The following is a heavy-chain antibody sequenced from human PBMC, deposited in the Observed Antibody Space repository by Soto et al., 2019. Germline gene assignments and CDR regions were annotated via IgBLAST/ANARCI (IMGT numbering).Heavy chain of an antibody. D-gene: IGHD2-15*01. CDR1: GYTFNNYG. J-gene: IGHJ2*01. V-gene: IGHV1-18*01. CDR3: ARCYCSVGSCYTCWHFDL. CDR2: IGPYNGNT. Sequence: QVQLVQSGAEVKKPGASVKVSCKASGYTFNNYGISWVRQAPGQGLEWMGWIGPYNGNTDHAQNFQGRVTMTTDTSTNRAYMELRSLRYDDTALYYCARCYCSVGSCYTCWHFDLWGRGTLVTVSS.